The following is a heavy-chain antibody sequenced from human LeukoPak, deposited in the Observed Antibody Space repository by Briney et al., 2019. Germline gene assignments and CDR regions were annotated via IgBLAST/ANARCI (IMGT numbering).Heavy chain of an antibody. J-gene: IGHJ4*02. CDR3: AGTLDYDILTGYFVAV. CDR2: IYYSGST. D-gene: IGHD3-9*01. Sequence: SETLSLTCTVSGGSISSYYWSWIRQPPGKGLEWIGYIYYSGSTNYNPSLKSRVTISVDTSKNQFSLKLSSVTAADTAVYYCAGTLDYDILTGYFVAVWGQGTLVTVSS. V-gene: IGHV4-59*01. CDR1: GGSISSYY.